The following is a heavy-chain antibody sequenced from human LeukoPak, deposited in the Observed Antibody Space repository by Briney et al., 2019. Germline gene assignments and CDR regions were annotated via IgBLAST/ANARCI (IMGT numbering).Heavy chain of an antibody. V-gene: IGHV1-8*01. CDR1: GYTFTIYD. CDR3: ARMPHIVVVPAAIGYDYYGMDV. Sequence: ASVNVSCKASGYTFTIYDINWVRQATGQGLEWMGWMNPNSGNTGYAQKFQGRVTMTRNTSISTAYMELSSQRSEDTAVYYCARMPHIVVVPAAIGYDYYGMDVWGQGTTVTVSS. CDR2: MNPNSGNT. J-gene: IGHJ6*02. D-gene: IGHD2-2*01.